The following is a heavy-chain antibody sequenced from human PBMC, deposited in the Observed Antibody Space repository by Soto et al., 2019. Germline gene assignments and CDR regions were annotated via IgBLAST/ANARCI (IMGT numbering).Heavy chain of an antibody. Sequence: GGSLRLSCAASGFTVSSNYMSWVRQAPGKGLEWVSVIYSGGSTYYADSVKGRFTISRHNSKNTLYLQMNSLRAEDTAVYYWARTVGATRGYYYYYMDVWGKGTTVTVSS. V-gene: IGHV3-53*04. CDR1: GFTVSSNY. J-gene: IGHJ6*03. CDR2: IYSGGST. D-gene: IGHD1-26*01. CDR3: ARTVGATRGYYYYYMDV.